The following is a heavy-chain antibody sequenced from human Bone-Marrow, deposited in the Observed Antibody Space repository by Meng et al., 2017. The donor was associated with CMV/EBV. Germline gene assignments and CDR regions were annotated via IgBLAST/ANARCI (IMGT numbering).Heavy chain of an antibody. CDR1: GGTFSSYA. J-gene: IGHJ4*02. D-gene: IGHD2-2*01. CDR3: ARGTSYATRYFDY. Sequence: SVKVSCKASGGTFSSYAISWVRQAPGQGLEWMGGINPIINIINYAQKFQGRVTITADESMSTAYMELSSLRSEDTAVYYCARGTSYATRYFDYWGQGTLVTISS. CDR2: INPIINII. V-gene: IGHV1-69*10.